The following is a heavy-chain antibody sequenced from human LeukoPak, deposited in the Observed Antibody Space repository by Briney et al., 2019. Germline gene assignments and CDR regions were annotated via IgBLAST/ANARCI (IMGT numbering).Heavy chain of an antibody. V-gene: IGHV3-23*01. CDR1: GFTFSSYA. D-gene: IGHD2-2*01. CDR3: AKGEEYCSSTSCYYYYYGMDV. J-gene: IGHJ6*02. CDR2: ISGSGGST. Sequence: GGSLRLSCAASGFTFSSYAMSWVRQAPGKGLEWVSAISGSGGSTYYADSVKGRFTISRDNSKNTLYPQMNSLRAEDTAVYYCAKGEEYCSSTSCYYYYYGMDVWGQGTTVTVSS.